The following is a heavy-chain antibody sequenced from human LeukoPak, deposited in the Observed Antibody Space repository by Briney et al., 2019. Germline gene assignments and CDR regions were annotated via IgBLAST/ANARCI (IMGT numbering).Heavy chain of an antibody. CDR2: INHSGST. J-gene: IGHJ4*02. CDR3: ARGGWGSSWYFDY. Sequence: SETLSLTCAVYGGSFSGYYWSWIRQPPGKGLVWIGEINHSGSTNYNPSLKSRVTISVDTSKNQFSLKLSSVTAADTAVYYCARGGWGSSWYFDYWGQGTLVTVSS. V-gene: IGHV4-34*01. D-gene: IGHD6-13*01. CDR1: GGSFSGYY.